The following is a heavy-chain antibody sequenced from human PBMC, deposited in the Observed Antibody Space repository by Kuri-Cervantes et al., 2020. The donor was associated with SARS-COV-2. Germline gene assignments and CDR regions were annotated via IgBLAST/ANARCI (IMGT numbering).Heavy chain of an antibody. CDR1: GYTLTSYG. CDR3: ARDPPTYYYDSSGYVSAFDI. J-gene: IGHJ3*02. Sequence: ASVKVSCKASGYTLTSYGISWVRQATGQGLEWMGWISAYNGNTNYAQKLQGRVTMTTDTSTSTAYMELRSLRSDDTAVYYCARDPPTYYYDSSGYVSAFDIWGQGTMVTVSS. D-gene: IGHD3-22*01. V-gene: IGHV1-18*04. CDR2: ISAYNGNT.